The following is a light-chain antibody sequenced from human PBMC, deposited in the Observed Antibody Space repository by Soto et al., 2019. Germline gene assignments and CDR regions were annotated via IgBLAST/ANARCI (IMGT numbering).Light chain of an antibody. V-gene: IGLV2-14*01. CDR3: TSYTSSSTYV. J-gene: IGLJ1*01. CDR2: DVT. Sequence: QSALTQPASESGSPGQSIAVSCTGTSSDVGGYDYVSWYQQHPGNAPKLLISDVTNRPSGVSNRFSGSKSGNTASLTISGLQTEDEADYYCTSYTSSSTYVFGTGTKVTVL. CDR1: SSDVGGYDY.